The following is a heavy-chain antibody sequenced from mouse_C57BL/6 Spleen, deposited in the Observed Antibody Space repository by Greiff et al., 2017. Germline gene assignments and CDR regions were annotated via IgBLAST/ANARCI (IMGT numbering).Heavy chain of an antibody. J-gene: IGHJ2*01. Sequence: EVQRVESGGGLVKPGGSLKLSCAASGFTFSDSGMHWVRQAPEKGLEWVAYISSGSSTIYYADTVKGRFTISRDNAKNTLFLQMTSLRSEDTAMYYCASGLGRCFDYWGQGTTLTVSS. V-gene: IGHV5-17*01. CDR1: GFTFSDSG. D-gene: IGHD4-1*01. CDR3: ASGLGRCFDY. CDR2: ISSGSSTI.